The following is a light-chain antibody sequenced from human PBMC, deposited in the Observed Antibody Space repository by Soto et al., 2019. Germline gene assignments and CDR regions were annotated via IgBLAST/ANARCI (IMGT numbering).Light chain of an antibody. J-gene: IGKJ1*01. CDR2: DAS. CDR3: QQYNTPWT. CDR1: QSISRW. Sequence: DIQMTQSPSTLSASVGDRVTITCRASQSISRWLAWYQQKPGKAPNLLIYDASTLPSGVPSRFSGSGSGTEFTLTITNLQPDDFATYFCQQYNTPWTFGQGTNVEIK. V-gene: IGKV1-5*01.